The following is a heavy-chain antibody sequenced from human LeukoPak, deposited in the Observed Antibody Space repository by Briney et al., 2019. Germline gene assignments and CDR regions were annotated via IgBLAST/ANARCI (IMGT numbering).Heavy chain of an antibody. V-gene: IGHV1-69*01. J-gene: IGHJ4*02. Sequence: ASVKVTCKASGCTFSSYAISWVRQAPGQGLEWMGGIIPIFGTANYAQKFQGRVTITADESTSTAYMELSSLRSEDTAVYYCARGTGTRFGYYFDYWGQGTLVTVSS. CDR3: ARGTGTRFGYYFDY. CDR2: IIPIFGTA. D-gene: IGHD1-1*01. CDR1: GCTFSSYA.